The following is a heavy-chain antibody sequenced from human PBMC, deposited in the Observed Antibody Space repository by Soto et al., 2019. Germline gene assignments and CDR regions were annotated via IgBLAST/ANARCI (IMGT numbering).Heavy chain of an antibody. CDR2: IDNSGST. J-gene: IGHJ4*02. CDR3: AGSRVVTTYVDY. Sequence: QLQLQESGSRLVKPSQTLSLTCAVAGGSISRADYSWSWIRQSPGKGLEWIGYIDNSGSTFYNPALKSRLTISVDRSKNQLSLQLNSVTAADTAVYYCAGSRVVTTYVDYWGQGTLVTVSA. V-gene: IGHV4-30-2*06. D-gene: IGHD2-21*02. CDR1: GGSISRADYS.